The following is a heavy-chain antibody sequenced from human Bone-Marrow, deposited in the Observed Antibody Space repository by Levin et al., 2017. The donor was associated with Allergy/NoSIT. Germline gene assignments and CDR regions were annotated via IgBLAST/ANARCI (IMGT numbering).Heavy chain of an antibody. V-gene: IGHV4-59*01. CDR2: IHYTGNT. CDR3: ARTEEFCRGGSCYYDYYYMDV. J-gene: IGHJ6*03. CDR1: GGSLSNSF. Sequence: PSQTLSLTCAVSGGSLSNSFWSWMRKPPGKALEWIGFIHYTGNTNYNPSLQSRVAMSVDTSKNQLSLRLTSVTPADTAIYFCARTEEFCRGGSCYYDYYYMDVWGKGATVTVS. D-gene: IGHD2-15*01.